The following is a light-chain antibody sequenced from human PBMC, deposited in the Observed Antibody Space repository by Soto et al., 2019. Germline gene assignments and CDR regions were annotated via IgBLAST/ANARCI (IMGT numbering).Light chain of an antibody. CDR2: GSS. CDR1: QTISNY. J-gene: IGKJ3*01. Sequence: DIQMTQSPASLAASLGDRITISCRASQTISNYLNWYHQKPVEAPKILIYGSSTLQSGVPSTFSGSGSGTEFTLSISSLQPEDFGTYYCQQSYNVPFTFGPGTKVDVK. CDR3: QQSYNVPFT. V-gene: IGKV1-39*01.